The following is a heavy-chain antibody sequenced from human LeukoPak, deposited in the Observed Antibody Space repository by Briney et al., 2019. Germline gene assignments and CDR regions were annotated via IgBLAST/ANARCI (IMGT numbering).Heavy chain of an antibody. CDR1: GYTFTGYS. CDR2: INPNSGGT. D-gene: IGHD5-12*01. J-gene: IGHJ4*02. V-gene: IGHV1-2*02. Sequence: ASVKVSCKASGYTFTGYSMHWVRQAPGQGLEWMGWINPNSGGTNYAQKFQGRVTMTRDTSITTAYMELSRLRSDDTAVYYCVRGGYRGFDYEYWGQGTLVTVSS. CDR3: VRGGYRGFDYEY.